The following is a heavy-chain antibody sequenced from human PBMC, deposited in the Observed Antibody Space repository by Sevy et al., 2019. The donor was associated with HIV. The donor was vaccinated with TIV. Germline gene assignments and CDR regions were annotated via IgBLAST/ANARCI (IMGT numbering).Heavy chain of an antibody. D-gene: IGHD3-22*01. CDR3: ARNTYYYDTTGFGAFDI. Sequence: GGSLRLSCAASGFSFSSYEMNWVRQAPGKGLEWVSGINWSGSNTGYADSVKGRFTISRDSAKTSLYLQMNSLRTEDTALYYCARNTYYYDTTGFGAFDIWGQGTMVTVSS. J-gene: IGHJ3*02. CDR2: INWSGSNT. V-gene: IGHV3-20*04. CDR1: GFSFSSYE.